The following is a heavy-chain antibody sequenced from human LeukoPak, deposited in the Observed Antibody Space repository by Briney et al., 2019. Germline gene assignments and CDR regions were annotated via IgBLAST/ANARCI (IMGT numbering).Heavy chain of an antibody. CDR2: ISPDARVT. CDR1: GFTFGTHW. J-gene: IGHJ4*02. D-gene: IGHD1/OR15-1a*01. Sequence: GGSLRLSCAASGFTFGTHWMHWVRQGPGRGLVWVSRISPDARVTTYADSVKGRFTISRHNSKNTLYLQMSSLRAEDTAVYFCARWNNGGDYWGQGTLVIVSS. CDR3: ARWNNGGDY. V-gene: IGHV3-74*01.